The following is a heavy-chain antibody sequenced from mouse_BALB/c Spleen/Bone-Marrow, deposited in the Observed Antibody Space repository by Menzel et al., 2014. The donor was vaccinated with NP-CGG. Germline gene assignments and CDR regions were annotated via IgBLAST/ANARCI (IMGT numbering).Heavy chain of an antibody. CDR2: INNNGGST. J-gene: IGHJ3*01. CDR3: AREHVVGY. Sequence: EVKLVESGGGLVQPGGSLKLSCAASGFTFSTYGMSWVRQTPDKRLELVASINNNGGSTYYPDSVKGRFTISRDNAKNPLYLQMSSLKSEDTAMYYCAREHVVGYWGQGTLVTVSA. CDR1: GFTFSTYG. V-gene: IGHV5-6-3*01.